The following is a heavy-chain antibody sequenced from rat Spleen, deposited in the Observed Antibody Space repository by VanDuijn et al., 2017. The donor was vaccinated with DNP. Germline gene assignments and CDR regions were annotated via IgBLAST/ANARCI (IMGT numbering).Heavy chain of an antibody. D-gene: IGHD1-2*01. V-gene: IGHV2-47*01. CDR2: KWNNGGT. CDR1: GLSLTSNS. CDR3: ASDSLNSSSFVY. Sequence: QVQLKESGPGLVQPSQTLSLTCTVSGLSLTSNSVSWFRQPPGKGLEWLGVKWNNGGTDYNSALKSRLSINRDTSKSQVLLKMNSLQTEDTAMYFCASDSLNSSSFVYWGQGSLVTVSS. J-gene: IGHJ3*01.